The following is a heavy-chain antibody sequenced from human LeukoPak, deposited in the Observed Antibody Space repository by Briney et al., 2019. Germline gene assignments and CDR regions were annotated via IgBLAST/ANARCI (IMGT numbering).Heavy chain of an antibody. CDR3: ATVSTVSLAEYFQH. D-gene: IGHD4-11*01. CDR1: GYTLTELS. Sequence: ASVKVSCKVSGYTLTELSMHWVRQAPGKGLEWMGGFDPEDGETIYAQKFQGRVTMTEDASTDTAYMELSSLRSEDTALYYCATVSTVSLAEYFQHWGQGTLVTVSS. V-gene: IGHV1-24*01. J-gene: IGHJ1*01. CDR2: FDPEDGET.